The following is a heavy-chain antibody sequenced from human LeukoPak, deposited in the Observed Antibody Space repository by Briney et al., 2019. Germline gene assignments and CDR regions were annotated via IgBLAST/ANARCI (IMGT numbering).Heavy chain of an antibody. V-gene: IGHV1-69*13. Sequence: SVKVSCKASGGTFISYAISGVRQAPGQGLEWMGGIIPIFGTANYAQKFQGRVTITADESTSTAYMELSSLRSEDTAVYYCARGSAGATGCLDYWGQGTLVTVSS. J-gene: IGHJ4*02. CDR1: GGTFISYA. D-gene: IGHD1-26*01. CDR2: IIPIFGTA. CDR3: ARGSAGATGCLDY.